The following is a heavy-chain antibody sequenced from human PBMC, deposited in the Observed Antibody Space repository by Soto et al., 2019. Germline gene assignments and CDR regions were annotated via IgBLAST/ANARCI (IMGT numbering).Heavy chain of an antibody. Sequence: GGSLRLSCAASGFTFSSYGMHWVRQAPGKGLEWVAVISYDGSNKYYADSVKGRSTISRDNSKNTLYLQMNSLRAEDTAVYYCAKWGGYDFWSGSYGMDVWGQGTTVTVSS. J-gene: IGHJ6*02. CDR3: AKWGGYDFWSGSYGMDV. D-gene: IGHD3-3*01. CDR1: GFTFSSYG. V-gene: IGHV3-30*18. CDR2: ISYDGSNK.